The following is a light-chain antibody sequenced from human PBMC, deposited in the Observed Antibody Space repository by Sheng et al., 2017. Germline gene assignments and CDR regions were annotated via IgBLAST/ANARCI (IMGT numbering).Light chain of an antibody. CDR3: QQLSTYPYT. Sequence: IQLTQSPSSLSASVGDRVTITCRASQSVDKFFAWYQQTPGKAPNLLISAASTLQSGVPSRFSGSGSGTDLTLTISDLQPEDVATYYCQQLSTYPYTFGQGTKVGD. CDR2: AAS. J-gene: IGKJ2*01. V-gene: IGKV1-9*01. CDR1: QSVDKF.